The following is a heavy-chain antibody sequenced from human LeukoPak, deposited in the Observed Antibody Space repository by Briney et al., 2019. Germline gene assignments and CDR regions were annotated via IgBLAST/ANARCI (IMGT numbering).Heavy chain of an antibody. CDR2: IGSSISYI. V-gene: IGHV3-21*01. J-gene: IGHJ6*02. CDR3: AREGYYSGMDV. Sequence: GGSLRLSCAASGFTFSSYSMKWVRQAPGKGLEWVSFIGSSISYISYADSVKGRFTISRDNAKNTLYLQMNSLRAADTAVYYCAREGYYSGMDVWGQGTTVTVSS. CDR1: GFTFSSYS.